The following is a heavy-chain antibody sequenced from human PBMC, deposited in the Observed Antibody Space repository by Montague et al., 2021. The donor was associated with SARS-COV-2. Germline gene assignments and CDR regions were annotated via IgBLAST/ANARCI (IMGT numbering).Heavy chain of an antibody. V-gene: IGHV4-34*01. D-gene: IGHD3-10*01. CDR1: GGSLSGYY. CDR3: ASGIYPSGSYYNRYYYGLNI. Sequence: SETLSLTRAVYGGSLSGYYWSWIRQPPEKGLEWIGEINHSANTKYNPSLKSPVTISIDTSKNQFSLKMTSVTAADTATYYCASGIYPSGSYYNRYYYGLNIWGPGTTVIVS. J-gene: IGHJ6*02. CDR2: INHSANT.